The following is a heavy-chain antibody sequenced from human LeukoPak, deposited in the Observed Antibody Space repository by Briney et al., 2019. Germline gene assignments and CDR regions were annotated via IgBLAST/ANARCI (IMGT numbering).Heavy chain of an antibody. CDR3: GRGGSSGYNYNAFDV. CDR2: ISISGSTM. J-gene: IGHJ3*01. Sequence: QPGGSLRLSCAASGFTLRSYEMNWVRQGPGKGLEWVSYISISGSTMYYADSVNGRFTISRDIAKNSLYLQMNSLRPEDTAVYYCGRGGSSGYNYNAFDVWGQGTRVTVSS. D-gene: IGHD3-22*01. CDR1: GFTLRSYE. V-gene: IGHV3-48*03.